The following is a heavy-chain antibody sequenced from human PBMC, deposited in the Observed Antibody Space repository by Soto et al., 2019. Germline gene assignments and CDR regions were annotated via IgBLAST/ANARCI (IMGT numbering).Heavy chain of an antibody. Sequence: QVQLQESGPGLVKPSGTLSLTCGVSGDSISSNNWWNWVRQPPGKGLEWIGEIHHSGSTNYNPSLKSRVTISVDKSKNQFSLKLNSVTAGDTAVYYCARARQYCSSSSCYLDPWGQGTLVTVSS. CDR2: IHHSGST. D-gene: IGHD2-2*01. CDR3: ARARQYCSSSSCYLDP. J-gene: IGHJ5*02. CDR1: GDSISSNNW. V-gene: IGHV4-4*02.